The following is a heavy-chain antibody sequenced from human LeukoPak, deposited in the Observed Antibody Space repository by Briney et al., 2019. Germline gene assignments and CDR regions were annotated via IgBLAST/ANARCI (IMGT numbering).Heavy chain of an antibody. Sequence: PGGCLRLSCAASGFTFNKYGMQWVRQAPGKGLDWVAFIRYDETKQYYADSVKDRFTVSRDISKNTLYLQMNSLRAEDTAVYYCVRPNTEQWFGELSAFDSWGQGTLVTVSS. CDR1: GFTFNKYG. J-gene: IGHJ4*02. V-gene: IGHV3-30*02. CDR3: VRPNTEQWFGELSAFDS. D-gene: IGHD3-10*01. CDR2: IRYDETKQ.